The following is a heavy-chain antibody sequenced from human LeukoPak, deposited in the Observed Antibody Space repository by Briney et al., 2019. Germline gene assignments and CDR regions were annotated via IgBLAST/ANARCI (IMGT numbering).Heavy chain of an antibody. Sequence: GGSLTLPCTVSGLTVSNFAMSWPRQATGKALECVSCITSNGAGTYYAHSERRMLALYRDISKNTVDLQMNSLRADDTGVYYRARHRDGSRRGSYYYFYIEVWGKGTTVTVSS. CDR3: ARHRDGSRRGSYYYFYIEV. CDR1: GLTVSNFA. V-gene: IGHV3-23*01. D-gene: IGHD3-16*01. CDR2: ITSNGAGT. J-gene: IGHJ6*03.